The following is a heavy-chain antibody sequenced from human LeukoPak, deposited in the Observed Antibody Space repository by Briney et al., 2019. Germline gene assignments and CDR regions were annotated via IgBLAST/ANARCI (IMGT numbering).Heavy chain of an antibody. V-gene: IGHV3-30*18. D-gene: IGHD6-13*01. CDR1: GFTFSSYG. Sequence: GGSLRLSCAASGFTFSSYGMHWVRQAPGKGLEWVAVISYDGSNKYYADSVKGRFTISRDNSKNTLYLQMNSLRAEDTAVYYCAKDRDGGSWDISFDYWGQGTLVTVSS. J-gene: IGHJ4*02. CDR2: ISYDGSNK. CDR3: AKDRDGGSWDISFDY.